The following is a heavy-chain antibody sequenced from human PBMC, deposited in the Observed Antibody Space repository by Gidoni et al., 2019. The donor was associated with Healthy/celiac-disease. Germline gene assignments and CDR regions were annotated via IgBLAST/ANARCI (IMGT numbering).Heavy chain of an antibody. J-gene: IGHJ3*02. CDR1: GFTFSSYS. D-gene: IGHD3-22*01. CDR3: ARDDKGAFDI. CDR2: ISSSSSYI. Sequence: EVQLVESGGGLVKPGGSLILSCAASGFTFSSYSMNWVRQAPGKGLEWVSSISSSSSYIYYADSVKGRFTISRDNAKNSLYLQMNSLRAEDTAVYYCARDDKGAFDIWGQGTMVTVSS. V-gene: IGHV3-21*01.